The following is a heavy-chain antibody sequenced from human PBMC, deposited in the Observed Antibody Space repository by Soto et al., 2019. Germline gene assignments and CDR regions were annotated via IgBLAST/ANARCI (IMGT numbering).Heavy chain of an antibody. V-gene: IGHV3-23*01. CDR2: ISVNGSTK. CDR3: AKTKARDGYNNYYYYYGMDV. Sequence: GGSLRLSCAASGFIFSSYAMSWVRQAPGEGLEWVSVISVNGSTKYYADSVKGRFTISRDNSKNTLYLQMNSLRAEDTAVYYCAKTKARDGYNNYYYYYGMDVWGQGTTVTVSS. CDR1: GFIFSSYA. D-gene: IGHD5-12*01. J-gene: IGHJ6*02.